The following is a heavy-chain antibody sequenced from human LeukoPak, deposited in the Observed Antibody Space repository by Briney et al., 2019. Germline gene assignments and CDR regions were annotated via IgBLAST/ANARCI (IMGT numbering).Heavy chain of an antibody. CDR2: INHSGST. D-gene: IGHD2-15*01. V-gene: IGHV4-34*01. CDR1: GGSFSGYY. J-gene: IGHJ6*03. Sequence: PSETLSLTSAVYGGSFSGYYWSWLRQPPGKGLEWMGEINHSGSTNYNPSLKSRITISVDTSKNQFSLKLSSVTAADTAVYYCARWVVAAEYYYYMHVWGKGTTVTVSS. CDR3: ARWVVAAEYYYYMHV.